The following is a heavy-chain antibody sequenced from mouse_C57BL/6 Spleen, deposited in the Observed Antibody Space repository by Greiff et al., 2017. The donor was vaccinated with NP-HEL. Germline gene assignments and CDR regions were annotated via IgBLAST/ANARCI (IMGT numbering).Heavy chain of an antibody. D-gene: IGHD2-4*01. V-gene: IGHV1-64*01. Sequence: QVQLQQSGAELVKPGASVKLSCKASGYTFTSYWMHWVKQRPGQGLEWIGMIHPNSGSTNYNEKFKSKATLTVDKSSSTAYMQLSSLTSEDSAVYYCARSDDYDGYWYFDVWGTGTTVTVSS. CDR3: ARSDDYDGYWYFDV. CDR1: GYTFTSYW. J-gene: IGHJ1*03. CDR2: IHPNSGST.